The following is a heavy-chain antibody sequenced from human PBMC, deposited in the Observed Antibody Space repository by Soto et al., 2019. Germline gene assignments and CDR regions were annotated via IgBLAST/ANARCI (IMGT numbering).Heavy chain of an antibody. CDR2: INPNSGGT. J-gene: IGHJ4*02. Sequence: ASVKVSCKASGYTFTGYYMHWVRQAPGQGLEWMGWINPNSGGTNYAQKFQGWVTMTRDTSISTAYMELSRLRSDDTAVYYCARAAPPTVAGPSDYWGQGTLVTVSS. CDR3: ARAAPPTVAGPSDY. V-gene: IGHV1-2*04. D-gene: IGHD2-15*01. CDR1: GYTFTGYY.